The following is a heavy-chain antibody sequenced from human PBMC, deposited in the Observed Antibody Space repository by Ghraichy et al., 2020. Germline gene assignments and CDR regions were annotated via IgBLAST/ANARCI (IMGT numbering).Heavy chain of an antibody. Sequence: SCAASGFSFDSYAMNWVRQAPGQGLEWVSSISRSSRYIYYVDSVRGRFTISRDNDKNSLYLQMDSLRAEETAIYYCAGNYLYYYAFDIWGQGTTVTVSS. CDR3: AGNYLYYYAFDI. J-gene: IGHJ6*02. CDR1: GFSFDSYA. CDR2: ISRSSRYI. V-gene: IGHV3-21*06. D-gene: IGHD5-24*01.